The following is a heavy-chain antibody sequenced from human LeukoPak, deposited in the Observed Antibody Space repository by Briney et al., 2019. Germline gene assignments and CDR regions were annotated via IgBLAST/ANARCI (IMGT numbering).Heavy chain of an antibody. CDR2: IYYSGST. D-gene: IGHD6-19*01. Sequence: NPSETLSLTCTVSGGSISSYYWSWIRQPPGKGLEWIGYIYYSGSTNYNPSLKSRVTISVDTSKNQFSLKLSSVTAADTAVYYCARRRSSGYLDYWGQGTLVTVSS. CDR3: ARRRSSGYLDY. J-gene: IGHJ4*02. CDR1: GGSISSYY. V-gene: IGHV4-59*01.